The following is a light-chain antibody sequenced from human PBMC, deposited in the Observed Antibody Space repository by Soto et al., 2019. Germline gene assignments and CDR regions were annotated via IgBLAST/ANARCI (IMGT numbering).Light chain of an antibody. CDR2: ADT. Sequence: QSVLTQPPSVSGAPGQTITISCTGCTSSIGAGYDVHWYQQRPGAAPKLLIYADTNRPSGVADRFSAAKSGTSASLAIAGLQAEDEADYYCQSYDSSLSGYVFGIGTKVTVL. CDR3: QSYDSSLSGYV. J-gene: IGLJ1*01. V-gene: IGLV1-40*01. CDR1: TSSIGAGYD.